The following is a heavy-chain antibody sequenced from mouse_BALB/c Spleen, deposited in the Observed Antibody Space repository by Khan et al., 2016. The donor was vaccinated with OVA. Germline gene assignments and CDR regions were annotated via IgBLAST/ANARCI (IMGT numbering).Heavy chain of an antibody. CDR1: GYTFTNYG. V-gene: IGHV9-3-1*01. D-gene: IGHD1-1*02. Sequence: QVQLKESGPGLKKPGETVKISCKASGYTFTNYGMNWVKQAPGKGLKWMGWINTYTGEPTYADDFKGRFAFSLETAASTAYLQINNLNNEDTATYFCVSGGYCYFDVWGAGTTVTVSS. CDR3: VSGGYCYFDV. CDR2: INTYTGEP. J-gene: IGHJ1*01.